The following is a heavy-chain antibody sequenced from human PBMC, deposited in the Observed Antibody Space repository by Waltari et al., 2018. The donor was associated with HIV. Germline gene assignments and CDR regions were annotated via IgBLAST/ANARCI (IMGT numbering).Heavy chain of an antibody. CDR1: GYTFTGYY. D-gene: IGHD3-22*01. CDR3: ARHYYYDSSGSLLFGY. J-gene: IGHJ4*02. CDR2: INPNSGGT. Sequence: QVQLVQSGAEVKKPGASVKVSCKASGYTFTGYYMHWVRQAPGQGLEWMGRINPNSGGTNYAQKFQGRVTMTRDTSISTAYMELSRLRSDDTAVFYCARHYYYDSSGSLLFGYWGQGTLVTVSS. V-gene: IGHV1-2*06.